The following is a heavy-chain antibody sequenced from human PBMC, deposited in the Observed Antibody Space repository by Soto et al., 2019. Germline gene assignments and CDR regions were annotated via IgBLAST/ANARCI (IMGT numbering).Heavy chain of an antibody. CDR1: GFTFSSYE. J-gene: IGHJ6*02. D-gene: IGHD1-7*01. CDR2: ISSSGSTI. V-gene: IGHV3-48*03. CDR3: AREFSPWNYYYYYYGMDV. Sequence: GGSLRLSCAASGFTFSSYEMNWVRQAPGKGLEWVSYISSSGSTIYYADSVKGRFTISRDNAKNSLYLQMNSLRAEDTAVYYCAREFSPWNYYYYYYGMDVWGQGTTVTVSS.